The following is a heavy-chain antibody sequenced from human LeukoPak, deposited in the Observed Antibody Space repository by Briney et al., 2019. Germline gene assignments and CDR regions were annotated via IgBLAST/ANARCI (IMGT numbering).Heavy chain of an antibody. CDR2: IYPSDSET. J-gene: IGHJ4*02. CDR3: ARQSRDGSKTRGYYFDY. CDR1: GYSFTSYW. V-gene: IGHV5-51*01. D-gene: IGHD3-10*01. Sequence: GESLKISCKGSGYSFTSYWIAWVRQMPGKGLEWMGIIYPSDSETTYSPSFQGQVTISVDKSISTVYLQWSSLKASDTAMYYCARQSRDGSKTRGYYFDYWGQGTLVTVSS.